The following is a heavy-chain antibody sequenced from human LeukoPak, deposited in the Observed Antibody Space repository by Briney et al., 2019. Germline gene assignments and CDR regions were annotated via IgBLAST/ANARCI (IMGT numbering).Heavy chain of an antibody. CDR3: ARGRYSYGYPYYFDY. V-gene: IGHV4-38-2*02. Sequence: SETLSLTCTVSGYSISSGYYWGWIRQPPGKGLEWIGSIYHSGGTYYNPSLKSRVTISVDTSKNQFSLKLSSVTAADTAVYYCARGRYSYGYPYYFDYWGQGTLVTVSS. D-gene: IGHD5-18*01. CDR2: IYHSGGT. J-gene: IGHJ4*02. CDR1: GYSISSGYY.